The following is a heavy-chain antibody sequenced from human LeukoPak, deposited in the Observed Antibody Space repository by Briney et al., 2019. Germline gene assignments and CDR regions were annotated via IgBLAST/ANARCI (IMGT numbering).Heavy chain of an antibody. D-gene: IGHD3-10*01. CDR1: GYTFTTYG. V-gene: IGHV1-18*04. J-gene: IGHJ4*02. Sequence: GASVKVSSKASGYTFTTYGISWVRQAPGQGREWMGWISAYNGNTNYAQKLQGRVTMTTDTSTSTAYIAPRSLRSYNTAVYYSARATVYGSGSYFTFDYWGQGTLVTVSS. CDR2: ISAYNGNT. CDR3: ARATVYGSGSYFTFDY.